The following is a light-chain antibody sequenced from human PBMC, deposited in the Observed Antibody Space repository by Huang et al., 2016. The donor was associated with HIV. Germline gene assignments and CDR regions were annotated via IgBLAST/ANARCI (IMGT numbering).Light chain of an antibody. CDR2: TIS. V-gene: IGKV2-40*01. CDR1: QSLLDSDDGNTY. J-gene: IGKJ4*01. CDR3: MQRIEFPLT. Sequence: DIVMTQTPLSLPVTPGVPASISCRSSQSLLDSDDGNTYLDWYLQKQGQSPRLLIYTISYRASGVPDRFSGSGSGTDFRLKISRVEAEDVGVYYCMQRIEFPLTFGGGTKVEIK.